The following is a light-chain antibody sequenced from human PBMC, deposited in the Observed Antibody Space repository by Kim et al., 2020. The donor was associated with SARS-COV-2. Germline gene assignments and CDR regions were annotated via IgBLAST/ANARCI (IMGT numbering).Light chain of an antibody. V-gene: IGKV1-5*03. Sequence: AGVGDRDTITCRASQNVNGWLAWYQQKPGKAPKLLSYKASSLESGGPSRCSGSGSGTEFTLTISSLQPDDFATYYCQQYKTYTWTFGQGTKVDIK. J-gene: IGKJ1*01. CDR2: KAS. CDR3: QQYKTYTWT. CDR1: QNVNGW.